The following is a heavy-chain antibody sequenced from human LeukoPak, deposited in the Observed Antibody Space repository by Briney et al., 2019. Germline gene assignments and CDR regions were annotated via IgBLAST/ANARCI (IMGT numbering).Heavy chain of an antibody. CDR2: ISYDGSNK. V-gene: IGHV3-30*18. D-gene: IGHD2-15*01. CDR3: AKDLVAATPNYYYGMDV. CDR1: GFTFSSYS. Sequence: PGGSLRLSCAASGFTFSSYSMHWVRQAPGKGLEWVAVISYDGSNKYYADSVKGRFTISRDNSKNTLYLQMNSLRAEDTAVYYCAKDLVAATPNYYYGMDVWGQGTTVTVSS. J-gene: IGHJ6*02.